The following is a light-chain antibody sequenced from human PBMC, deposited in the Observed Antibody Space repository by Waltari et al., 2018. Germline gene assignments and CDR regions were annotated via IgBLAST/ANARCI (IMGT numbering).Light chain of an antibody. Sequence: EIVLTQSPATLSLSPGERATLSCRASQSVSSYLAWYQQKPGQSPRLLIYDASNRATCIPARFSGTGSGTDFTLTVSSLEPEDFAVYYCQQRSNWPWTFGQGTKVEI. CDR1: QSVSSY. V-gene: IGKV3-11*01. CDR2: DAS. CDR3: QQRSNWPWT. J-gene: IGKJ1*01.